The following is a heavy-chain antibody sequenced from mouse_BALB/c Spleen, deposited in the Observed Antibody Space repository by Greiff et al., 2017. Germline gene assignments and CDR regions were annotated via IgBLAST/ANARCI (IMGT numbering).Heavy chain of an antibody. V-gene: IGHV3-8*02. CDR2: ISYSGST. CDR3: ARFFYYGSSGNYFDY. Sequence: EVKLQESGPSLVKPSQTLSLTCSVTGDSITSGYWNWIRKFPGNKLEYMGYISYSGSTYYNPSLKSRISITRDTSKNQYYLQLNSVTTEDTATYYCARFFYYGSSGNYFDYWGQGTTLTVSS. D-gene: IGHD1-1*01. CDR1: GDSITSGY. J-gene: IGHJ2*01.